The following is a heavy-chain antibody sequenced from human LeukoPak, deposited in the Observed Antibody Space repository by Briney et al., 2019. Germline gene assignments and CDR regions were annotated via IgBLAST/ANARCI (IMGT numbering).Heavy chain of an antibody. CDR3: ARGREWLVPDY. CDR2: ISYDGSNK. CDR1: GFTFSSYA. Sequence: GGSLRLSCAASGFTFSSYAMHWVRQAPGKGLEWVAVISYDGSNKYYADSVKGRFTISRDNSKNTLYLQMNSLRAEDTAVYYCARGREWLVPDYWGQGTLVTVSS. D-gene: IGHD6-19*01. J-gene: IGHJ4*02. V-gene: IGHV3-30*04.